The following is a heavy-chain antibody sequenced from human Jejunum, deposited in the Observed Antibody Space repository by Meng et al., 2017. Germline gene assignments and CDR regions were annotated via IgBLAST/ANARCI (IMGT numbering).Heavy chain of an antibody. Sequence: QVQLQGSGPGVVKPSGTLSLTCTVSGVSTTAPFYWTWIRQAPGKGLEWIGEVWPSGATYYNPSLSSRITISIDTSNNQFSLEVAFLTAADTAVYYCARAIRERYFDSWGQGTLVTVSS. CDR2: VWPSGAT. J-gene: IGHJ4*02. CDR1: GVSTTAPFY. D-gene: IGHD1-14*01. CDR3: ARAIRERYFDS. V-gene: IGHV4-4*02.